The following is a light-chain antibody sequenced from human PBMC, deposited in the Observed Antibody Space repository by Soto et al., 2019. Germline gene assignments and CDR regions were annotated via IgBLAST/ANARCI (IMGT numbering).Light chain of an antibody. CDR2: DAS. J-gene: IGKJ5*01. CDR1: QSVSSSY. V-gene: IGKV3-11*01. Sequence: EIVLTQSPGTLSLSPGEGATLSCRASQSVSSSYLAWYQQKPGQAPRLLIYDASNRATGIPARFSGSGPGTDFTLTISSLEPEDFAVYYCQHRRGFGQGTRLEI. CDR3: QHRRG.